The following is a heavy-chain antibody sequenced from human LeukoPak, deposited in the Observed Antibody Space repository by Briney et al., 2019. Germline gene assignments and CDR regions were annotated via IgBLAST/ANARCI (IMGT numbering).Heavy chain of an antibody. J-gene: IGHJ4*02. CDR3: ARGYCTTASCQYFFDY. CDR2: INAGDGDP. D-gene: IGHD2-2*01. Sequence: VASVKVSCKASGYTFINYPLHWLRQAPGQRLEWMGWINAGDGDPKYSQKFQGRVTITRDTSASTVYMDLSSLRSEDTAVYHCARGYCTTASCQYFFDYWGQGTLVTVSS. CDR1: GYTFINYP. V-gene: IGHV1-3*01.